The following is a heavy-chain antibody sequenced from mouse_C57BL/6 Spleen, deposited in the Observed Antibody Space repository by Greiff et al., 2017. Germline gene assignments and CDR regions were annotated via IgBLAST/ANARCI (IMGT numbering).Heavy chain of an antibody. V-gene: IGHV1-20*01. CDR3: AVERGYFDV. CDR2: INPYNGDT. CDR1: GYSFTGYF. J-gene: IGHJ1*03. Sequence: VQLQQSGPELVKPGDSVKISCKASGYSFTGYFMNWVMQSHGKSLEWIGRINPYNGDTFYHQKFKGKATLTVDKSSSNAHLELRSLPSEGAAVYYCAVERGYFDVWGTGTTVTVSS.